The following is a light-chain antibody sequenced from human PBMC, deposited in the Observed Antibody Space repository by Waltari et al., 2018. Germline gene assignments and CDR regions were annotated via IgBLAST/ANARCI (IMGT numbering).Light chain of an antibody. V-gene: IGKV3-20*01. Sequence: EIVLTQSPGTLSLFPGERATLSCRASQRVSRSLAWYQQKPGQAPRLLIYGASSRATGVPDRFRGSGSGTDFSLTISRLEPEDFAVYYCQHYVRLPVTFGQGTKVEIK. J-gene: IGKJ1*01. CDR1: QRVSRS. CDR2: GAS. CDR3: QHYVRLPVT.